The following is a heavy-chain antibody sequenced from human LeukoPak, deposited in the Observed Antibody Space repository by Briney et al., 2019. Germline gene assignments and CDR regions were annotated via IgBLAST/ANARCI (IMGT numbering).Heavy chain of an antibody. CDR1: GGSISNSTYC. Sequence: SQTLSLTCTVSGGSISNSTYCWNWIRQPAGKRLEWIGRIYSSGISIYNPSLKSRLVISTDTSKNQFSLRLSSVTAADTAVYYCARNDGYWFDPWGQGTLVTVSS. V-gene: IGHV4-61*02. CDR2: IYSSGIS. CDR3: ARNDGYWFDP. J-gene: IGHJ5*02. D-gene: IGHD1-1*01.